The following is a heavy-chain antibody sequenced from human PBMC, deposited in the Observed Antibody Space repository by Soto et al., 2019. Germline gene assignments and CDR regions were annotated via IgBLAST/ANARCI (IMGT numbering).Heavy chain of an antibody. V-gene: IGHV3-21*01. CDR1: GFTFSSYS. D-gene: IGHD6-19*01. Sequence: GVSLRLSCAASGFTFSSYSMNWVRQAPGKGLEWVSSISSSSSYIYYADSVKGRFTISRDNAKNSLYLQMNSLRAEDTAVYYCARAAVAGPAYYFDSWGQGTLVTVSS. CDR2: ISSSSSYI. CDR3: ARAAVAGPAYYFDS. J-gene: IGHJ4*02.